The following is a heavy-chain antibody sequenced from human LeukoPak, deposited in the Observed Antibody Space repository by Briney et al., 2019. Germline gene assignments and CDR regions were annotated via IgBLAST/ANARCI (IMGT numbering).Heavy chain of an antibody. V-gene: IGHV4-59*01. CDR3: ARSISDPPYYYYYMDV. D-gene: IGHD2-21*01. CDR1: GGSISSYY. CDR2: IYYSGST. Sequence: SETLSLTCTVSGGSISSYYWSWIRQPPGKGLEWIGYIYYSGSTNYNPSLKSRVTISVDTSKNQFSLKLSSVTAADTAVYYCARSISDPPYYYYYMDVWSKGTTVTVSS. J-gene: IGHJ6*03.